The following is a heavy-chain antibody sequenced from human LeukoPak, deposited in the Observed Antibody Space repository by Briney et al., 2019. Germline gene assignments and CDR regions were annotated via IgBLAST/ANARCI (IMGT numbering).Heavy chain of an antibody. CDR1: GGTFSSYA. Sequence: SVKVSCKASGGTFSSYAISWVRQAPGQGPEWMGGIIPIFGTANYAQKFQGRVTITADESTSTAYMELSSLRSEDTAVYYCASTLYSGYDFRGDYFDYWGQGTLVTVSS. D-gene: IGHD5-12*01. CDR2: IIPIFGTA. V-gene: IGHV1-69*01. CDR3: ASTLYSGYDFRGDYFDY. J-gene: IGHJ4*02.